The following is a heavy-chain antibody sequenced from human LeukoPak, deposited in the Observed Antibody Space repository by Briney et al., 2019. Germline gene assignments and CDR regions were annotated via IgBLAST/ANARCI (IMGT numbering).Heavy chain of an antibody. CDR1: GFTFSNAW. CDR3: ARGRPYYYDSSGYYSGDNFDY. Sequence: GSPRLSCAASGFTFSNAWMNWVRQPPGKGLEWIGEINHSGSTNYNPSLKSRVTISVDTSKNQFSLKLSSVTAADTAVYYCARGRPYYYDSSGYYSGDNFDYWGQGTLVTVSS. D-gene: IGHD3-22*01. J-gene: IGHJ4*02. V-gene: IGHV4-34*01. CDR2: INHSGST.